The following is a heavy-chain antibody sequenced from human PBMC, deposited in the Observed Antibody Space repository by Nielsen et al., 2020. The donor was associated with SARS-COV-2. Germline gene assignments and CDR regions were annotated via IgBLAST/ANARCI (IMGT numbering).Heavy chain of an antibody. Sequence: SETLSLTCTVSGGSISSYYWSWIRQPPGKGLEWIGYIYYSGSTNYNPSLKSRVTISVDTSENQFSLKLGSVTAADTAVYYCARVRYQLLYDWFDPWGQGTLVTVSS. CDR2: IYYSGST. CDR1: GGSISSYY. V-gene: IGHV4-59*01. CDR3: ARVRYQLLYDWFDP. J-gene: IGHJ5*02. D-gene: IGHD2-2*02.